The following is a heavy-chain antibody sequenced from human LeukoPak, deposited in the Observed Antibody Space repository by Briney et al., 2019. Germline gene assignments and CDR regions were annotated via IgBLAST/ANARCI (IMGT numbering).Heavy chain of an antibody. D-gene: IGHD3-10*01. CDR2: TRYDGSIK. CDR3: AKSGGIMIRGVHY. CDR1: GFTFNNYG. J-gene: IGHJ4*02. V-gene: IGHV3-30*02. Sequence: PGGSLRLSCAASGFTFNNYGMHWVRQAPGKGLESVAFTRYDGSIKDYADSVKGRFTISRDNSKNTLYLQMNSLRAEDTAVYYCAKSGGIMIRGVHYWGQGTLVTVSS.